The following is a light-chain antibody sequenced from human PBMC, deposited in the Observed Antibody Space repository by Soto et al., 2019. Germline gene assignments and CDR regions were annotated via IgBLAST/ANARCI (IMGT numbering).Light chain of an antibody. CDR3: QQRSNWPGLT. J-gene: IGKJ4*01. CDR1: QSVSSY. CDR2: DAS. Sequence: EIVLTQSPAPLSLSPGARATLSCRASQSVSSYLAWYQQKPGQAPRLLIYDASNKATGIPARFSGSGSGTDFTLTISSLEPEDFGVYYCQQRSNWPGLTFGGGTKVEIK. V-gene: IGKV3-11*01.